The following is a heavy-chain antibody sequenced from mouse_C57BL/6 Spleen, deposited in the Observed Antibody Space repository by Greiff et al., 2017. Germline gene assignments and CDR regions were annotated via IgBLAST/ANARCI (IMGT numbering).Heavy chain of an antibody. CDR3: ARNDYDPAWFAY. J-gene: IGHJ3*01. V-gene: IGHV1-69*01. CDR1: GYTFTSYW. CDR2: IDPSDSYT. Sequence: QVQLQQPGAELVMPGASVKLSCKASGYTFTSYWMHWVKQRPGQGLEWIGEIDPSDSYTNYNQKFKGKSTLTVDKSSSTAYMQLRSLTSEDSAVYYCARNDYDPAWFAYWGQGTLVTVSA. D-gene: IGHD2-4*01.